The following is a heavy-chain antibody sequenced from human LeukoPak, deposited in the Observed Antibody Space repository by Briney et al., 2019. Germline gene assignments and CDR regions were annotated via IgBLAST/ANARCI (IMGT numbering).Heavy chain of an antibody. CDR3: ATASDDYGDYGY. CDR1: GYTLTELS. V-gene: IGHV1-24*01. Sequence: ASVKVSCKVSGYTLTELSMHWVRQAPGKGLEWMGGFDPEDGEAIYAQKFQGRVIMTEDTSTDTAYMELSSLRSEDTAVYYCATASDDYGDYGYWGQGTLVTVSS. D-gene: IGHD4-17*01. CDR2: FDPEDGEA. J-gene: IGHJ4*02.